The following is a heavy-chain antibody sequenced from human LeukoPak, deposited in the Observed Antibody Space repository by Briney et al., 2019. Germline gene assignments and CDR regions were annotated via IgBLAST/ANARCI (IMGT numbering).Heavy chain of an antibody. V-gene: IGHV4-34*01. D-gene: IGHD4-17*01. Sequence: SETLSLTCAVYGGSFSGYYWSWIRQPPGKGLEWIREINHSGSTNYNPSLKSRVTISVDTSKNQFSLKLSSVTAADTAVYYCARGLRDLDYWGQGTLVTVSS. CDR1: GGSFSGYY. CDR3: ARGLRDLDY. CDR2: INHSGST. J-gene: IGHJ4*02.